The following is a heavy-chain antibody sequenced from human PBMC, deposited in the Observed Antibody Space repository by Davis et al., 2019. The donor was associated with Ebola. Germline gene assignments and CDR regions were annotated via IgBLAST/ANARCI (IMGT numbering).Heavy chain of an antibody. Sequence: GESLKISCAVSGLTFSNYWMSWVRQAPGKGLEWVANIKEDGSDKYYVDSVKGRFTISRDNAKNSLYLEMNSLRAEDTAVYYCATWARAYYYYGMDVWGQGTTVTVSS. D-gene: IGHD3-16*01. V-gene: IGHV3-7*01. CDR1: GLTFSNYW. CDR2: IKEDGSDK. CDR3: ATWARAYYYYGMDV. J-gene: IGHJ6*02.